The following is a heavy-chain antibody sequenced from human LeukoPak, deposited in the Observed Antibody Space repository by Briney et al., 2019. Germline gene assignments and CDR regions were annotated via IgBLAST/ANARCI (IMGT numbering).Heavy chain of an antibody. CDR2: IRQDGDTK. CDR3: ARSLPYGTTWYGRSDF. J-gene: IGHJ4*02. Sequence: SGGSLRLSCAASGVPFNAYWMTWVRQAPGKGLEWVANIRQDGDTKYYVDSVKGRFTISRDNAMNSLYLQMNSLRAEDTAIYYCARSLPYGTTWYGRSDFWGQGTLVTVSS. V-gene: IGHV3-7*03. CDR1: GVPFNAYW. D-gene: IGHD6-13*01.